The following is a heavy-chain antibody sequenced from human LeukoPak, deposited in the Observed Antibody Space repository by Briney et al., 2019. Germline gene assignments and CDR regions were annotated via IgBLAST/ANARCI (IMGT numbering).Heavy chain of an antibody. J-gene: IGHJ3*02. V-gene: IGHV1-2*02. CDR2: INPNSGGT. CDR3: ARADWNGVGDGAFDI. CDR1: GYTFTGYY. Sequence: GASVKVSSKASGYTFTGYYMHWVRQAPGQGLEWMGWINPNSGGTNYAQKFQGRVTMTRDTSISTAYMELSRLRSDDTAVYYCARADWNGVGDGAFDIWGQGTMVTVSS. D-gene: IGHD1-1*01.